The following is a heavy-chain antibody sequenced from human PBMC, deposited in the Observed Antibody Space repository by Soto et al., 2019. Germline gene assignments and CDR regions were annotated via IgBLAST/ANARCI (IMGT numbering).Heavy chain of an antibody. CDR1: GYTFINYY. Sequence: ASVKVSCKASGYTFINYYMHWVRQAPGQAFEWMGSISPKSGVSNYVQKFQGRVSMTRDTSPKTAYLELSSLMSEDTAVYYCARPPGYISEWYYLDLWGQGTQVTVSS. CDR2: ISPKSGVS. V-gene: IGHV1-2*02. CDR3: ARPPGYISEWYYLDL. D-gene: IGHD3-3*01. J-gene: IGHJ4*02.